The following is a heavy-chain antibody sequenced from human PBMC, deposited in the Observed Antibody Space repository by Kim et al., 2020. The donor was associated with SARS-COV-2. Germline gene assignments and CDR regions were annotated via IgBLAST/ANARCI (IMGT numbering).Heavy chain of an antibody. CDR1: GGSFSGYY. D-gene: IGHD2-15*01. CDR3: ARVEKDIAKDDYYYYYGMDV. CDR2: INDSGNT. J-gene: IGHJ6*02. Sequence: SETLSLTCAVYGGSFSGYYWSWIRQSPGKGLEWIGEINDSGNTIYNPSLKSRVTISVDTSNNQFSLKITSVTAADTAVYYCARVEKDIAKDDYYYYYGMDVWGQGTTVTVSS. V-gene: IGHV4-34*01.